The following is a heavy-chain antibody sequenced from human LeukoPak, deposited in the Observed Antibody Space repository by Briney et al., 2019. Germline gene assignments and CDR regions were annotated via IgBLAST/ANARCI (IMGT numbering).Heavy chain of an antibody. Sequence: GGSLRLSCTASGFTFSNYWMSWVRQAPGKGLEWVSIIYSGGSTYYADSVRGRFTISRDNSKNTLYLLMNSLRAEDTAVYYCATSGWWGYFDYWGQGILVTVSS. CDR3: ATSGWWGYFDY. CDR1: GFTFSNYW. V-gene: IGHV3-66*01. D-gene: IGHD6-19*01. CDR2: IYSGGST. J-gene: IGHJ4*02.